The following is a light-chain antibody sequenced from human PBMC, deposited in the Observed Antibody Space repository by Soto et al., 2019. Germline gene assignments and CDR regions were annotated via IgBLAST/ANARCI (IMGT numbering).Light chain of an antibody. CDR1: SSYIGAGYD. CDR3: QSYDDSLGGHVI. V-gene: IGLV1-40*01. Sequence: QSVLTQLPSVSGAPGQRVTISCTGSSSYIGAGYDVHWYQQLPGTAPKLLIYANTNRPSGVPDRFSGSKSGTSASLAITGLQAEDEADYYCQSYDDSLGGHVIFGGGTKVTVL. CDR2: ANT. J-gene: IGLJ2*01.